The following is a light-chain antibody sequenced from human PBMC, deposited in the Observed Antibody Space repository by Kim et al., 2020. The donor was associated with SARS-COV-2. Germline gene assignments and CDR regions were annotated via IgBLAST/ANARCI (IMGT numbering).Light chain of an antibody. CDR2: AAS. J-gene: IGKJ2*01. Sequence: GDRVSITCRASQDISSFLAWYQQKPGKVPKLLIYAASALQSGVPSRFSANRSETDFTLTVSSLQPEDVATYYCQKYDTAPYTFG. V-gene: IGKV1-27*01. CDR3: QKYDTAPYT. CDR1: QDISSF.